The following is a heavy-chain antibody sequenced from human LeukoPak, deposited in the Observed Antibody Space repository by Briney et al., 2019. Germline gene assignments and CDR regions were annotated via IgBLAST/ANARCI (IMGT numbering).Heavy chain of an antibody. D-gene: IGHD6-13*01. Sequence: GGSLRLSCAASGFTFSSYAMHWVRQAPGKGLEWVAVIWYDGSNKYYADSVKGRFTISRDNSKNTLYLQMNSLRAEDTAVYYCARGFIAAAGTGYFDYWGQGTLVTVSS. V-gene: IGHV3-33*01. J-gene: IGHJ4*02. CDR1: GFTFSSYA. CDR2: IWYDGSNK. CDR3: ARGFIAAAGTGYFDY.